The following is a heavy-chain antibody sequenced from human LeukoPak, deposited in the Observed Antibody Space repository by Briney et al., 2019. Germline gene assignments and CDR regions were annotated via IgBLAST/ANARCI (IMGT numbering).Heavy chain of an antibody. D-gene: IGHD2-2*01. J-gene: IGHJ2*01. V-gene: IGHV1-69*05. Sequence: GSSVKVSCKAFGGSFSSEAISWVRQAPGQGLEWMGGIIPIFGTANYAQKFQGRVTITTDESTSTAYMEVSSLRSEDTAAYYCARDHLKRRRDIVVVPAAGGFVWYFDLWGRGTLVTVSS. CDR1: GGSFSSEA. CDR2: IIPIFGTA. CDR3: ARDHLKRRRDIVVVPAAGGFVWYFDL.